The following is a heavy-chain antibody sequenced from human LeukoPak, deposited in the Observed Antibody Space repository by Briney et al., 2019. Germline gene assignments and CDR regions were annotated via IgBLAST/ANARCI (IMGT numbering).Heavy chain of an antibody. CDR3: ARVSGWGPRARFDY. Sequence: GGSLRLSCAASGFTFSSYSMNWVRQAPGKGLEWVSSISSSSSYIYYADSVKGRFTISRDNAKNSLYLQMNSLRAEDTAVYYCARVSGWGPRARFDYWGQGTLVTVSS. CDR1: GFTFSSYS. CDR2: ISSSSSYI. V-gene: IGHV3-21*01. D-gene: IGHD2-21*02. J-gene: IGHJ4*02.